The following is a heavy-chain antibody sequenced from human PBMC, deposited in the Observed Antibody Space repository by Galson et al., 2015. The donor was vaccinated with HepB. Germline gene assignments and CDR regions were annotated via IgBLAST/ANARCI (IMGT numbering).Heavy chain of an antibody. CDR2: IKPDGSGE. CDR1: GFSFSNSW. J-gene: IGHJ4*02. CDR3: VSTSRRSSIDY. V-gene: IGHV3-7*01. Sequence: SLRLSCAASGFSFSNSWMMWFRQAPGKGLEWVAAIKPDGSGEWYADSVRGRFTISRDNAKNSLYLQVNSLRAEDTALYYCVSTSRRSSIDYWGQGTLVAVSS. D-gene: IGHD1-26*01.